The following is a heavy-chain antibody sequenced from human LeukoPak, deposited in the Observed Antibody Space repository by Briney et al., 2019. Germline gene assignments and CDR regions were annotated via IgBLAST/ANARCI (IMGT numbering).Heavy chain of an antibody. J-gene: IGHJ6*04. CDR3: ARHVYGEGMVV. CDR2: IHSSEGT. D-gene: IGHD4-17*01. V-gene: IGHV4-59*08. Sequence: SETLSLTCTVSGGSLNGYYWGWIPQPPGKGLECIGYIHSSEGTAHNASLKSRLTISLDTSKNQFSPTLSSVTAADTAVYYCARHVYGEGMVVWGKGTTVTVSS. CDR1: GGSLNGYY.